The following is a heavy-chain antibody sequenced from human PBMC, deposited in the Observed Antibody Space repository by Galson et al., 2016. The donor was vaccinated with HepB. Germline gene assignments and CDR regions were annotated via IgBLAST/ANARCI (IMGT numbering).Heavy chain of an antibody. V-gene: IGHV1-69*13. CDR2: IIPIFRRA. D-gene: IGHD3-22*01. CDR1: GGTFSRYA. Sequence: SVKVSCKASGGTFSRYAISWVRQAPGQGLEWMGEIIPIFRRANYGKKFQGRVTVTADESTSTVYMELSSLTSEDTAFYFCARASTFHYVNSGYFYWGQGTLVTVSS. CDR3: ARASTFHYVNSGYFY. J-gene: IGHJ4*02.